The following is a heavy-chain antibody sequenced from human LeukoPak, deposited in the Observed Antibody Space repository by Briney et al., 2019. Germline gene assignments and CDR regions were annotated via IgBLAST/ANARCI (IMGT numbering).Heavy chain of an antibody. CDR2: ISSSSSYI. V-gene: IGHV3-21*01. D-gene: IGHD3-10*01. J-gene: IGHJ4*02. CDR3: ARARITMVRGVIAADVAPLDY. CDR1: GFTFSSYS. Sequence: GGSLLLSCAASGFTFSSYSMNWVRQAPGKGLEWVSSISSSSSYIYYADSVKGRFTISRDNAKNSLYLQMNSLRAEDTAVYYCARARITMVRGVIAADVAPLDYWGQGTLVTVSS.